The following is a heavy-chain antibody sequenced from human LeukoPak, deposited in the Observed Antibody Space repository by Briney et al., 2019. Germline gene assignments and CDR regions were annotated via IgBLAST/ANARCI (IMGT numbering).Heavy chain of an antibody. CDR2: INPSGGST. D-gene: IGHD5-24*01. V-gene: IGHV1-46*01. CDR1: GYTFTTYY. Sequence: ASVKVSCKASGYTFTTYYIHWIRQAPGQGLEWMGIINPSGGSTRYAQKFQGRVTMTRDTSTSTVYMDLSSLRFEDTAVYYCARGIEMATMKGAFDIWGQGTMVTVSS. J-gene: IGHJ3*02. CDR3: ARGIEMATMKGAFDI.